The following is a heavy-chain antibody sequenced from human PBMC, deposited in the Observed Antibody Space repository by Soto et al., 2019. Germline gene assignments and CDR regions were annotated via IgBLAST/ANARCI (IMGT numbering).Heavy chain of an antibody. V-gene: IGHV3-23*01. CDR3: AKAASGSCYYTLDF. J-gene: IGHJ4*02. CDR2: ISGSDDST. CDR1: GFTFSSYA. D-gene: IGHD2-15*01. Sequence: EVQLLESGGGLVQPGGSLRLSCAASGFTFSSYAMNWVRQAPGRGLEWVSCISGSDDSTFYADSAKGRFTISRDNSKSTLSLQMNSLIAEDTAVYYCAKAASGSCYYTLDFWGQGILVTVSS.